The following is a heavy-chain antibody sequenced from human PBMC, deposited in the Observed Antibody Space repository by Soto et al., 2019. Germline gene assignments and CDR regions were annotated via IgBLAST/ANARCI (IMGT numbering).Heavy chain of an antibody. J-gene: IGHJ5*02. V-gene: IGHV4-59*01. D-gene: IGHD3-10*01. Sequence: QVQLQESGPGLVKPSETLSLTCTVSGGSISRYYWNWIRQPPGKGLEWIGYIYYSGSTNYNPSLKGRVPISVATSKNQFTLKLSSVTAADTAVYYGARDPGSGSYYGWFDPWGQGTLVTVSS. CDR1: GGSISRYY. CDR3: ARDPGSGSYYGWFDP. CDR2: IYYSGST.